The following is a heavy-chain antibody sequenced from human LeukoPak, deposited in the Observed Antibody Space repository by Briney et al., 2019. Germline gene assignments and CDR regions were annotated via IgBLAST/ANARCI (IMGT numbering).Heavy chain of an antibody. CDR1: GFTFSSYG. V-gene: IGHV3-30*02. CDR3: AKDRRGDYYYYMDV. J-gene: IGHJ6*03. CDR2: IRYDGSNK. D-gene: IGHD3-10*01. Sequence: PGGSLRLSCAASGFTFSSYGRHWVRQAPGKGLEWLAFIRYDGSNKYYADSVKGRFTISRDNSKNTLYLQMNSLRAEDTAVYYCAKDRRGDYYYYMDVWGKGTTVTVSS.